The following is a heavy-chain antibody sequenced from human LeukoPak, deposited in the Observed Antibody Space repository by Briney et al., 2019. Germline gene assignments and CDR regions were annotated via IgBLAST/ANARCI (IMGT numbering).Heavy chain of an antibody. CDR1: GYSISSGYY. CDR2: IYHSGST. D-gene: IGHD2-2*02. V-gene: IGHV4-38-2*02. Sequence: PSETLSLTCTVSGYSISSGYYWGWIRQPPGKGLEWIGSIYHSGSTYYNPSLKSRVTISIDTSKNQFSLKLYSVTAADTAVYYCARVHGPYQLLYSWFDPWGQGTLVTVSS. J-gene: IGHJ5*02. CDR3: ARVHGPYQLLYSWFDP.